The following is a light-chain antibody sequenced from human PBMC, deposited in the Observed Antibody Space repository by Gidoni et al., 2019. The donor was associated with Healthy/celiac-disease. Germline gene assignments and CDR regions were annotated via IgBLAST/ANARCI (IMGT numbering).Light chain of an antibody. J-gene: IGLJ2*01. V-gene: IGLV2-23*01. Sequence: QSALTQPASVSGSPGQSITISCTGTSSDVGSYNLVSWYQQHPGKAPKLMIYQGSKRPSGVSNRFSVSKSGNTASLTISGLQAEAEADYYCCSYAGSSTVVFGGGTTLTVL. CDR2: QGS. CDR3: CSYAGSSTVV. CDR1: SSDVGSYNL.